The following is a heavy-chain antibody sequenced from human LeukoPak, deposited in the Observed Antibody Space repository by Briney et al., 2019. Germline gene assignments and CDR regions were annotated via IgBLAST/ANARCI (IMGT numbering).Heavy chain of an antibody. CDR2: IRYDGSNK. Sequence: GGSLRLSCAASGFTFSSYGMHWVRQAPGKGLEWVAFIRYDGSNKYYADSVKGRFTISRDNSKNTLYLQMNSLRAEDTAVYYCARSDGVAGTWDAFDIWGQGTMVTVSS. V-gene: IGHV3-30*02. D-gene: IGHD6-19*01. J-gene: IGHJ3*02. CDR3: ARSDGVAGTWDAFDI. CDR1: GFTFSSYG.